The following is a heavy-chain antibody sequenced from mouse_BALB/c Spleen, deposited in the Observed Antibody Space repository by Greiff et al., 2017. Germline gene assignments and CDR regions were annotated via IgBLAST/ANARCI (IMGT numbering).Heavy chain of an antibody. Sequence: QVQLQQPGAELVKPGASVKLSCKASGYTFTSYCMHWVKLRPGQGFEWIGEINPSNGGTNYNEKFKRKATLTVDKSSSTAYMQLSSLTSEDSAVYYCTIQYYGSSYAWFAYWGQGTLVTVSA. D-gene: IGHD1-1*01. CDR3: TIQYYGSSYAWFAY. CDR2: INPSNGGT. CDR1: GYTFTSYC. V-gene: IGHV1S16*01. J-gene: IGHJ3*01.